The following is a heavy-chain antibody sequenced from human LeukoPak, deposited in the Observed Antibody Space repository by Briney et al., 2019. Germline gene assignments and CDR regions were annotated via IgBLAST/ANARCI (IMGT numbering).Heavy chain of an antibody. Sequence: APVKLSCKASGYTFTSYGISWGRQAPGQGRERRGGISAYNGNTNYAQKLQGRVTMTTDTSTSTAYMELRSLRSDDTAVYYCARDYYGSGSLNWFDPWGQGTLVTVSS. V-gene: IGHV1-18*04. CDR2: ISAYNGNT. D-gene: IGHD3-10*01. CDR3: ARDYYGSGSLNWFDP. CDR1: GYTFTSYG. J-gene: IGHJ5*02.